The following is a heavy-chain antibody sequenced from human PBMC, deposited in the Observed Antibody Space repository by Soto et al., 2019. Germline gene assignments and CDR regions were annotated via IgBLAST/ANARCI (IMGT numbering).Heavy chain of an antibody. J-gene: IGHJ6*03. V-gene: IGHV3-9*01. CDR1: GFTFDDYA. CDR2: ISWNSGSI. Sequence: EVQLVESGGGLVQPGRSLRLSCAASGFTFDDYAMHWVRQAPGKGLEWVSGISWNSGSIGYADSVKGRFTISRDNAKNPLYLQMNRLRAEDTVLYYGAKDTGPNSYYYYMDVWGKGTTVTVSS. CDR3: AKDTGPNSYYYYMDV.